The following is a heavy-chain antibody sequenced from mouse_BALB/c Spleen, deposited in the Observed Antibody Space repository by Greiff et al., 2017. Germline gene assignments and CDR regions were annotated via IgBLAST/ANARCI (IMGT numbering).Heavy chain of an antibody. CDR1: GFSLTSYG. CDR2: IWAGGST. J-gene: IGHJ4*01. CDR3: ARDQGGYGNYVTYCAMDY. D-gene: IGHD2-1*01. Sequence: QVQLKESGPGLVAPSQSLSITCTVSGFSLTSYGVHWVRQPPGKGLEWLGVIWAGGSTNYNSALMSRLSISKDNSKSHVFLKMNSLQTDDTAMYYCARDQGGYGNYVTYCAMDYWGQGTSVTVSS. V-gene: IGHV2-9*02.